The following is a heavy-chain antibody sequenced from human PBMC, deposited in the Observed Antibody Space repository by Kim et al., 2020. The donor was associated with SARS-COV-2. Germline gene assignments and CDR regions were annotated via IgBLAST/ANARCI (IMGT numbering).Heavy chain of an antibody. CDR1: GESFSGYY. CDR3: ARYKGGSTIRFDY. J-gene: IGHJ4*02. CDR2: INPNGDI. D-gene: IGHD3-9*01. Sequence: SETLSLTCAVYGESFSGYYWNWIRQTPGRGLEWIGEINPNGDINYNPSLGSRVTMSADTSKNQFSLKLNSVTAADTAVYYCARYKGGSTIRFDYWGQGT. V-gene: IGHV4-34*01.